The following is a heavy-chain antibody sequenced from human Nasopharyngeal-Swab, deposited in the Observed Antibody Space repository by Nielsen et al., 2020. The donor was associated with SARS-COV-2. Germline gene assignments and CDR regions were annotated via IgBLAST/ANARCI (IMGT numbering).Heavy chain of an antibody. CDR1: GFTFSSYS. CDR3: ARGTQAVVVTAAPSDYMDV. D-gene: IGHD2-2*01. J-gene: IGHJ6*03. Sequence: GESLKISCAASGFTFSSYSMNWVRQAPGKGLEWVSSISSSSGYIYYADSVKGRFTISRDNAKNSLYLQMNSLRAEDTAVYYCARGTQAVVVTAAPSDYMDVWGKGTTVTVSS. V-gene: IGHV3-21*01. CDR2: ISSSSGYI.